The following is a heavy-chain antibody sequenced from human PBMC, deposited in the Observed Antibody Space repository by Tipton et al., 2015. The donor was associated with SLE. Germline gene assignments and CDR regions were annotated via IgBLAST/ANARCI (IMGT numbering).Heavy chain of an antibody. Sequence: TLSLTCAVYGGSFSGYYWSWIRQPPGKGLEWIGEINHSGSTNYNPSLKSRVTISVDTSKNQFSLKLSSVTAADTALYYCSRSKALEWSPIDYWGQGTLVTVSS. V-gene: IGHV4-34*01. D-gene: IGHD3-3*01. J-gene: IGHJ4*02. CDR3: SRSKALEWSPIDY. CDR1: GGSFSGYY. CDR2: INHSGST.